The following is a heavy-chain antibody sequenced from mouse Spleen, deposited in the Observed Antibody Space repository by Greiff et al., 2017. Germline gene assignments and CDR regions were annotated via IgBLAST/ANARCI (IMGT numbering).Heavy chain of an antibody. CDR2: IYPGEGYT. D-gene: IGHD1-1*01. Sequence: QVQLQQSGPELVKPGASVKISCKASGYAFSNSWMNWLKQRPGKGLEWIGRIYPGEGYTNYNGKFKDKATLTADKSSITAYMQLSSLTSEDSAVYFCARSFSYFDGYFDYWGQGTTLTVSS. V-gene: IGHV1-82*01. CDR3: ARSFSYFDGYFDY. CDR1: GYAFSNSW. J-gene: IGHJ2*01.